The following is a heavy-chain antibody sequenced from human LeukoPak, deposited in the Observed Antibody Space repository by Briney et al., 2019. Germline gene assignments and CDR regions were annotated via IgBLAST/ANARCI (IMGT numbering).Heavy chain of an antibody. CDR3: AKAYLYSNYDY. CDR1: GFTFSSNS. V-gene: IGHV3-23*01. J-gene: IGHJ4*02. CDR2: ISGSGGST. D-gene: IGHD4-11*01. Sequence: PGGSLGLSCAASGFTFSSNSMNWVRQAPGKGLEWVSAISGSGGSTYYADSVKGRFTISRDNSKNTLYLQMNSLRAEDTAVYYCAKAYLYSNYDYWGQGTLVTVSS.